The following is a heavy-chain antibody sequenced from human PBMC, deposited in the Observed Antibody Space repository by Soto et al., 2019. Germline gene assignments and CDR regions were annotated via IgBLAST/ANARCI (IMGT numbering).Heavy chain of an antibody. CDR3: ARGRGWGAPNDY. CDR1: GFVFVSYD. V-gene: IGHV3-48*03. J-gene: IGHJ4*02. D-gene: IGHD6-19*01. Sequence: EVQLVESGGGLVQPGGSLRLSCAASGFVFVSYDFIWVRQAPGKGLEWISYISSGGTTTTYADSVKGRFTISRDNAEKSLYLQMNSLGGEDTAVYYCARGRGWGAPNDYWGQGSLVTVSS. CDR2: ISSGGTTT.